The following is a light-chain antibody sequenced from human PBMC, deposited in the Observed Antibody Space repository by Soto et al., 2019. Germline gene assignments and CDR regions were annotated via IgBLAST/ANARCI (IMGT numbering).Light chain of an antibody. Sequence: DIQMTQYPSSLSASAGVRVTITCRASQGISNYLAWYQQKPGKAPKLLIYAASTLQSGVPSRFSGSGSGTDFTLTISCLQSEDFATYYCQQYNSYSPTFGQGTMVDIK. CDR1: QGISNY. V-gene: IGKV1-16*01. J-gene: IGKJ1*01. CDR3: QQYNSYSPT. CDR2: AAS.